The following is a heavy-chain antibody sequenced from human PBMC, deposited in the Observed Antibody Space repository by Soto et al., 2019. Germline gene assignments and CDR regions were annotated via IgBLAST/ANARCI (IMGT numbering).Heavy chain of an antibody. J-gene: IGHJ4*02. CDR3: ARDQGHIVTTTTPPDY. Sequence: PGGSLRLSCAASGFTFSSYAMHWVRQALGKGLEWVAVISYDGSNKYYADSVKGRFTISRDNSKNTLYLQMNSLRAEDTAVYYCARDQGHIVTTTTPPDYWGQGTLVTVSS. V-gene: IGHV3-30-3*01. CDR2: ISYDGSNK. D-gene: IGHD5-12*01. CDR1: GFTFSSYA.